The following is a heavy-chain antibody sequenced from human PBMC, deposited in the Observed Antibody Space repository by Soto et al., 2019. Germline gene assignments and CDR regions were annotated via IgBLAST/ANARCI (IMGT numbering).Heavy chain of an antibody. J-gene: IGHJ6*02. Sequence: GESLKISCKVSGYSFTSYWIGWVRQMPGKGLEWMGRIDPSDSYTNYSPSFQGHVTISADKSISTAYLQWSSLKASDTAMYYCARQVVPAAMVYYYYGMDVWGQGTTVTVSS. CDR3: ARQVVPAAMVYYYYGMDV. CDR1: GYSFTSYW. D-gene: IGHD2-2*01. CDR2: IDPSDSYT. V-gene: IGHV5-10-1*01.